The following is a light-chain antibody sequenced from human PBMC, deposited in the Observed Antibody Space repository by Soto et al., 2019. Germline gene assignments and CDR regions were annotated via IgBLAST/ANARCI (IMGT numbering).Light chain of an antibody. V-gene: IGKV4-1*01. CDR2: WAS. Sequence: DIVMTQSPDALAVSLGERATINCKSRRTVFYDSNKKNFLAWYQQKAGQPPRLLIYWASTRESGVPDRFSGSGSGTNFTLTISSLQAEDVAVYFCQQSYDTPPTFGQGTKVEIK. J-gene: IGKJ1*01. CDR3: QQSYDTPPT. CDR1: RTVFYDSNKKNF.